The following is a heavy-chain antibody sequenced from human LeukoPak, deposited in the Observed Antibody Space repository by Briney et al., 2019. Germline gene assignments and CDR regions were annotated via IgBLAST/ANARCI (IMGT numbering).Heavy chain of an antibody. CDR2: ISGSGSYI. J-gene: IGHJ4*02. CDR1: GFTFSIYQ. V-gene: IGHV3-21*01. Sequence: GGSLRLSCAASGFTFSIYQLTWVRQAPGKGLEWVSSISGSGSYIYYADSVKGRFTISRDNAKNSLYLQMNSLRAEDTAVYYCATHCSGTACHRDYWGQGTLVTVSS. D-gene: IGHD2-2*01. CDR3: ATHCSGTACHRDY.